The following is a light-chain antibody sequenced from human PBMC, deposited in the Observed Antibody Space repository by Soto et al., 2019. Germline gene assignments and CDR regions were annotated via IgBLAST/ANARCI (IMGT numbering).Light chain of an antibody. CDR1: SSDVGSYNL. Sequence: QSALTQPASVSGSPGQSITISCTGTSSDVGSYNLVSWYQHHPGKAPKLMIFEGNKRPLGVSNHFSGSKSGNTASLTISGLQAEDEADYYCSSSATSSTFVVFGGGTKLTVL. CDR3: SSSATSSTFVV. CDR2: EGN. J-gene: IGLJ2*01. V-gene: IGLV2-23*03.